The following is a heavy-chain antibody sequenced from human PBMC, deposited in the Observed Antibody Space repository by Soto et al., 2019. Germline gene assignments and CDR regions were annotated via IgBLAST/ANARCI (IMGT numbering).Heavy chain of an antibody. CDR2: ISSSSSYI. D-gene: IGHD4-17*01. Sequence: EVQLVESGGGLVKPGGSLRLSCAASGFTFSSYSMNWVRQAPGKGLEWVSSISSSSSYIYYADSVKGRFTISRDNAKNSLYLQMNSLRAEDTAVYYCARDLETPEPTVVTPLQDYWGQGTLVTVSS. J-gene: IGHJ4*02. CDR1: GFTFSSYS. V-gene: IGHV3-21*01. CDR3: ARDLETPEPTVVTPLQDY.